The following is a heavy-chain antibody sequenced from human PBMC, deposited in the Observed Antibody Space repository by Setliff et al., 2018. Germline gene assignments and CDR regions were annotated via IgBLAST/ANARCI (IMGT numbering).Heavy chain of an antibody. CDR1: GGSFSGYY. D-gene: IGHD6-19*01. V-gene: IGHV4-34*01. J-gene: IGHJ6*02. CDR2: INHSGST. Sequence: SETLSLTCAVYGGSFSGYYWSWIRQPPGKGLEWIGEINHSGSTNYNPSLKSRVTISVDTSKNQFSLKLSSVTAADTAVYYCARRAVAVVSGMDVWGQGTTGTVSS. CDR3: ARRAVAVVSGMDV.